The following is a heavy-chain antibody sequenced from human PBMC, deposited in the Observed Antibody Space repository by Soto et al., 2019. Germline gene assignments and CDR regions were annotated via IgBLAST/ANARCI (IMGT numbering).Heavy chain of an antibody. CDR3: TKSRGGASAVYVAMDV. Sequence: RWSLRLSCADSGFTFTNYWMNWVRQAPGKGLEWLGNMKQDGSERYYVDSVKGRFTISRDNSKNTLYLQMNSLRPEDTDVYHCTKSRGGASAVYVAMDVWGQGTTVTVSS. CDR2: MKQDGSER. J-gene: IGHJ6*02. CDR1: GFTFTNYW. V-gene: IGHV3-7*01. D-gene: IGHD6-13*01.